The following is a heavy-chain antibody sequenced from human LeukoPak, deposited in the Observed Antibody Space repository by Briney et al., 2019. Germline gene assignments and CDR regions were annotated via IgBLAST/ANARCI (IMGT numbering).Heavy chain of an antibody. D-gene: IGHD3-3*01. CDR3: AKDFTMGIVDY. V-gene: IGHV3-23*01. Sequence: SGGSLRLSCEASGFTFSSYAMAWVRQAPGKGLEWVSTISYSGGTTYYADSVKGRFTISRDNSKNTLCLQMNSLRADDTALYYCAKDFTMGIVDYWGQGTLVTVSS. J-gene: IGHJ4*02. CDR1: GFTFSSYA. CDR2: ISYSGGTT.